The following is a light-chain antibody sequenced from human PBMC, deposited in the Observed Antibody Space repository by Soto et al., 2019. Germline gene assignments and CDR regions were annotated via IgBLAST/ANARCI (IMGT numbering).Light chain of an antibody. CDR3: SSDAGRTYV. CDR1: SSDVGGYNY. V-gene: IGLV2-8*01. J-gene: IGLJ1*01. CDR2: EVS. Sequence: QSALTQPPSASGSPGQSVTISCTGTSSDVGGYNYVSWYQQHPGKAPKLVIYEVSKRPSGVPDRFSGSKSGNTASLTVSGLQAEDEADYYCSSDAGRTYVFGTGTKVTVL.